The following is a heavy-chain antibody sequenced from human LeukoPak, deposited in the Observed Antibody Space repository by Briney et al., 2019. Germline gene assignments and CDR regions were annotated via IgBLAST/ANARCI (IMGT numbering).Heavy chain of an antibody. Sequence: ASVKVSCKASGYTFTSYYMHWVRQAPGQGLEWMGIINPSGGSTSYAQKFQGRVTMTRDTSTSTVYMELSSLRSEDTAVYYCARDREAYSRAAAGSFSASDYWGQGTLVTVSS. CDR3: ARDREAYSRAAAGSFSASDY. V-gene: IGHV1-46*01. J-gene: IGHJ4*02. D-gene: IGHD6-13*01. CDR2: INPSGGST. CDR1: GYTFTSYY.